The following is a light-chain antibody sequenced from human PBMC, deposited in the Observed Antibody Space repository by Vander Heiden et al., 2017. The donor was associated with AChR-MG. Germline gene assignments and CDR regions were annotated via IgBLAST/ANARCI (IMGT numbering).Light chain of an antibody. Sequence: DIQMTQSPSSLSASVGDRVTITCRASQNVYSYLNWYQQKPGRAPDLLIYVASSLPSGVPSRFSGSGSGTYFTLTISSLQPEDSATYYCQHTDGRPQTFGGGTKVEI. J-gene: IGKJ4*01. CDR2: VAS. V-gene: IGKV1-39*01. CDR3: QHTDGRPQT. CDR1: QNVYSY.